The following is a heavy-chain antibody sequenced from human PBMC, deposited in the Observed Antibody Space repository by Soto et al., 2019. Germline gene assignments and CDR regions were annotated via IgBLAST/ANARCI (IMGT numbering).Heavy chain of an antibody. CDR1: GYSFTSYW. Sequence: PGESLKISCKGSGYSFTSYWIGWVRQMPGKGLEWMGIIYPGDSDTRYSPSFQGQVTISADKSISTAYLQWSSLKASDTAMYYCARGPAAAAGVNPWFDPWGQGTLVTVSS. CDR3: ARGPAAAAGVNPWFDP. V-gene: IGHV5-51*01. D-gene: IGHD6-13*01. J-gene: IGHJ5*02. CDR2: IYPGDSDT.